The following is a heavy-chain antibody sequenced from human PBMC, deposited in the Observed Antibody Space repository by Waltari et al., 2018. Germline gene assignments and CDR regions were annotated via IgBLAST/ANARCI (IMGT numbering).Heavy chain of an antibody. CDR2: FDPEDGET. Sequence: QVQLVQSGAEVKKPGASVKVSCKVSGYTLTELSMHWVRQAPGKGLEWMGGFDPEDGETSYAQKFQGRVTITADESTSTAYMELSSLRSEDTAVYYCARADDPALPRLSQFDYWGQGTLVTVSS. D-gene: IGHD3-3*01. J-gene: IGHJ4*02. CDR1: GYTLTELS. V-gene: IGHV1-24*01. CDR3: ARADDPALPRLSQFDY.